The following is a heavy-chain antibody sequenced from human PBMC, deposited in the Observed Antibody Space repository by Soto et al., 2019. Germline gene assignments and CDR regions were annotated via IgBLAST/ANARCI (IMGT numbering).Heavy chain of an antibody. J-gene: IGHJ6*02. D-gene: IGHD3-22*01. CDR1: GGSISSSSYY. CDR2: IYYSGST. V-gene: IGHV4-39*01. CDR3: ARGTGVVITIVYYYGMDV. Sequence: QLQLQESGPGLVKPSETLSLTCTVSGGSISSSSYYWGWIRQPPGKGLEWIGSIYYSGSTYYNPSLKSRVTISVDTSKIQFSLKLSSVTAADTAVYYCARGTGVVITIVYYYGMDVWGQGTTVTVSS.